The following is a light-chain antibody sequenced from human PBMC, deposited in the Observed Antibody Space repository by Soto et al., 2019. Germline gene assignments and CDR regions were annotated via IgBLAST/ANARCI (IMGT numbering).Light chain of an antibody. V-gene: IGKV1-39*01. J-gene: IGKJ3*01. CDR1: QRISTF. CDR2: DAS. CDR3: QQSYSGAA. Sequence: DIQMTQSPSSLSASVGDRVTITCRASQRISTFLNWYQQKPGKAPKLLIYDASNLQSGVPSRFIGSGSGTDFTLTISSLQPDDFATYHGQQSYSGAAFGPGTKVDIK.